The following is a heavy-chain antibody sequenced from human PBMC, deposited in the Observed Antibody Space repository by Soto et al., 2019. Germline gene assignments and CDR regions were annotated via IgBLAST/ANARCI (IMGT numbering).Heavy chain of an antibody. Sequence: GSLRLSCAASGFTFSSYTMSWVRQAPGKGLEWVSAISGSGGSTYYADSVKGRFTISRDNSKNTLYLQMNSLRAEDTAVYYCAKYPIPSSYPHFDYWGQGTLVTVSS. CDR2: ISGSGGST. J-gene: IGHJ4*02. D-gene: IGHD5-18*01. CDR3: AKYPIPSSYPHFDY. CDR1: GFTFSSYT. V-gene: IGHV3-23*01.